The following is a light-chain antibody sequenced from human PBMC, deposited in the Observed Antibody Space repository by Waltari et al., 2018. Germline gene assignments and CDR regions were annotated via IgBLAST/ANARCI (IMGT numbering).Light chain of an antibody. J-gene: IGLJ1*01. CDR2: DVN. CDR3: CSYAGSYTWV. V-gene: IGLV2-11*01. CDR1: SSDVGGYDY. Sequence: QSALTQPRSVSGSPGQSVTISCTGTSSDVGGYDYVSWYQQNPGKAPKLMVFDVNWLPSGVPDRFSGSKSGNTASLTISGLQAEDEADYYCCSYAGSYTWVFGTGTKVTVL.